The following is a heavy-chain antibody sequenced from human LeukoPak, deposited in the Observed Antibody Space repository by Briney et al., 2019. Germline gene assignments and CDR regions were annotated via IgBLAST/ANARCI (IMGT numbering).Heavy chain of an antibody. J-gene: IGHJ5*02. CDR2: IYYSGST. Sequence: SETLSLTCTVSGGSISSYYWSWIRQPPGKGLEWIGYIYYSGSTNYNPSLKSRVTISVDTSKNQFSLKLSSVTAADTAVYYCARSPKVGMATLYWFDPWGQGTLVTVSS. D-gene: IGHD5-24*01. V-gene: IGHV4-59*01. CDR3: ARSPKVGMATLYWFDP. CDR1: GGSISSYY.